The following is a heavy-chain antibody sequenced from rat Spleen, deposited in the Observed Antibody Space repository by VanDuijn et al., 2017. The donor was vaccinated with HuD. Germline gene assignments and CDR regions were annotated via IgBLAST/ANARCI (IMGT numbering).Heavy chain of an antibody. V-gene: IGHV5-31*01. CDR1: GFTFTDYY. CDR3: SLEVGNWEAAFDY. Sequence: EVQLVESDGGLVQPGRSLKLSCAASGFTFTDYYMAWVRQAPGRGLEWVASIANTGGSTYYPDSVKGRFTISRDDAKTTLYLQMNSLRSEDTATYFCSLEVGNWEAAFDYWCQGVRVTVS. D-gene: IGHD5-1*01. J-gene: IGHJ2*01. CDR2: IANTGGST.